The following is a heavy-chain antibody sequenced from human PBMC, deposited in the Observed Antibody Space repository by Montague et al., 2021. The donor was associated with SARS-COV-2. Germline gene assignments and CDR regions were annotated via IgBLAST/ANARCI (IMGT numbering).Heavy chain of an antibody. V-gene: IGHV4-4*07. CDR1: GDSISYFY. D-gene: IGHD6-13*01. J-gene: IGHJ4*02. CDR3: ARDVVAAPGTFDY. CDR2: VSASGST. Sequence: SETLSLTCTVSGDSISYFYWSWIRQPAGKGLEWIGRVSASGSTNXNPSLNSRVTMSVDTSKKQFSLRLSPVTAADTAVYYCARDVVAAPGTFDYWGQGTPVTVSS.